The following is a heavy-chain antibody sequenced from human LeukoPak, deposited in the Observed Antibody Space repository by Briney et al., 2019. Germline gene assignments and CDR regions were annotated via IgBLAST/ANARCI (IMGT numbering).Heavy chain of an antibody. J-gene: IGHJ6*02. Sequence: GGSLRLSCAAAGFTFSSYAMSWVRQAPGKGLEWVSVIYSGGSTYYADSVKGRFTISRDNSKNTLYLQMNSLRAEDTAVYYCARLDAYSGYPRYYYYGMDVWGQGTTVTVSS. CDR1: GFTFSSYA. D-gene: IGHD5-12*01. CDR2: IYSGGST. CDR3: ARLDAYSGYPRYYYYGMDV. V-gene: IGHV3-53*01.